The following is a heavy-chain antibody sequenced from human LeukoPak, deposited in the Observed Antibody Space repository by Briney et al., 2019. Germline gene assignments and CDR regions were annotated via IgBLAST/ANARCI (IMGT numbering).Heavy chain of an antibody. CDR3: ARVSDSSGYYLGY. V-gene: IGHV4-34*01. CDR1: GGSFSGYY. J-gene: IGHJ4*02. D-gene: IGHD3-22*01. Sequence: PSETLSLTCAVYGGSFSGYYWSWIRQPPGKGLDWIGEINHSGSTNYNPSLKSRVTISVDTSKNQFSLKLSSVTAADTAVYYCARVSDSSGYYLGYWGQGTLVTVSS. CDR2: INHSGST.